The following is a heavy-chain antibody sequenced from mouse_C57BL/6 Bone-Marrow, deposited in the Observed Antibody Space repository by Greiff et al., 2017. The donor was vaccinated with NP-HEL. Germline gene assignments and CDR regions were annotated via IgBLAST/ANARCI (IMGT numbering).Heavy chain of an antibody. CDR1: GFTFSDYY. V-gene: IGHV5-12*01. J-gene: IGHJ4*01. Sequence: VQVVESGGGLVQPGGSLKLSCAASGFTFSDYYMYWVRQTPEKRLEWVAYISNGGGSTYYPDTVKGRFTISRDNAKNTLYLQMSRLKSEDTAMYYCARQGGTFMDYWGQGTSVTVSS. CDR2: ISNGGGST. CDR3: ARQGGTFMDY.